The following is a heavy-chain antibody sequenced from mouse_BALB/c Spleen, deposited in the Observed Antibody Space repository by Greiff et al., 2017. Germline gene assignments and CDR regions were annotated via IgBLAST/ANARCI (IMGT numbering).Heavy chain of an antibody. Sequence: EVKLQESGPSLVKPSQTLSLTCSVTGDSITSGYWNWIRKFPGNKLEYMGYISYSGSTYYNPSLKSRISITRDTSKNQYYLQLNSVTTEDTATYYCARWGTMITRAMDYWGQGTSVTVSS. J-gene: IGHJ4*01. CDR3: ARWGTMITRAMDY. CDR2: ISYSGST. D-gene: IGHD2-4*01. CDR1: GDSITSGY. V-gene: IGHV3-8*02.